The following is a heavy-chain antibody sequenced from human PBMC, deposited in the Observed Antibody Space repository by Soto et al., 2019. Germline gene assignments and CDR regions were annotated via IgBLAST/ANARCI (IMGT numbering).Heavy chain of an antibody. V-gene: IGHV1-69*01. CDR3: ARVIARHYYDSRKVLSGMDV. CDR2: IIPIFGTA. CDR1: GGTFSSYA. D-gene: IGHD3-22*01. J-gene: IGHJ6*02. Sequence: QVQLVQSGAEVKKPGSSVKVSCKASGGTFSSYAISWVRQAPGQGLELMGGIIPIFGTANYAQNFQGRVTITADESTSTAYMELSSLRSEDTAVYYCARVIARHYYDSRKVLSGMDVWGQGTTVTVSS.